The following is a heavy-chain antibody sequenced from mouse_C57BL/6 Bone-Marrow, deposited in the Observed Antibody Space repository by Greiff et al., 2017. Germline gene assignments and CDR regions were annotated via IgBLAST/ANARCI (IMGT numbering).Heavy chain of an antibody. J-gene: IGHJ2*01. CDR2: IDPANGNT. CDR3: APFSILYYFDY. Sequence: EVQLVESGAELVKPGASVKLSCTASGFNIKDYYMHWVKQRPEQGLEWIGRIDPANGNTKYAPKFQGKATITADTSSNTAYLQLSSLTSEDTAIYYCAPFSILYYFDYWGQGTTLTVSS. V-gene: IGHV14-3*01. CDR1: GFNIKDYY.